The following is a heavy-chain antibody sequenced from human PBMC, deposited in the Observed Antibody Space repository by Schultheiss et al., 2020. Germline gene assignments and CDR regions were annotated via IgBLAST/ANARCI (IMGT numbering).Heavy chain of an antibody. CDR3: ARAEWELLPVVYYYGLDV. CDR2: IWYDGSNK. J-gene: IGHJ6*02. D-gene: IGHD1-26*01. V-gene: IGHV3-30*04. Sequence: GGSLRLSCAASGFTFSSYAMHWVRQAPGKGLEWVAVIWYDGSNKYYADSVKGRFTISRDNSKNTLYLQMNSLRAEDTAVYYCARAEWELLPVVYYYGLDVWCGGSTGTV. CDR1: GFTFSSYA.